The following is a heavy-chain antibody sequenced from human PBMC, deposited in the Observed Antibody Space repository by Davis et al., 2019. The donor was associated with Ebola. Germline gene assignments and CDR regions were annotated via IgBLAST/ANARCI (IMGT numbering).Heavy chain of an antibody. CDR1: GFIFNTHA. J-gene: IGHJ3*02. Sequence: GESLKISCAASGFIFNTHAMHWVRQAPGKGLEWVAVISYDGSDKYYAGSVKGRFTISRDNSKDTLYLQMTSLGAGDTALYYCASPIPVPGTPENGFDIWGQGTMVTVSS. D-gene: IGHD6-13*01. CDR3: ASPIPVPGTPENGFDI. CDR2: ISYDGSDK. V-gene: IGHV3-30*04.